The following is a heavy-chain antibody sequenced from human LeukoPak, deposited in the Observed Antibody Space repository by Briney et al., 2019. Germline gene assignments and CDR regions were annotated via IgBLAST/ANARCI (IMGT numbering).Heavy chain of an antibody. V-gene: IGHV3-23*01. J-gene: IGHJ4*02. CDR2: ISDSGGST. D-gene: IGHD3-22*01. Sequence: GGSLRLSCAVSEITLSNYGMSWVRQAPGKGLEWVAGISDSGGSTNYADSVKGRFTISRDNPKNTLYLQMNSLRAEDTAVYFCAKRGVVIRVILVGFHKEAYYFDSWGQRALVTVSS. CDR1: EITLSNYG. CDR3: AKRGVVIRVILVGFHKEAYYFDS.